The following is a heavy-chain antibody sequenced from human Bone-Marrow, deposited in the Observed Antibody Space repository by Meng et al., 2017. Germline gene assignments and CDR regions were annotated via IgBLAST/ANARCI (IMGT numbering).Heavy chain of an antibody. J-gene: IGHJ4*02. D-gene: IGHD3-10*01. CDR1: GGSFSGYY. V-gene: IGHV4-34*01. Sequence: SETLSLTCAVYGGSFSGYYWSWIRQPPGKGLEWIGEINHSGSTNYNPSLKSRVTISVDTSKNQFSLKLSSVTAADTVVYYCARGLWFGEFYRDYWGQGTLVTVSS. CDR2: INHSGST. CDR3: ARGLWFGEFYRDY.